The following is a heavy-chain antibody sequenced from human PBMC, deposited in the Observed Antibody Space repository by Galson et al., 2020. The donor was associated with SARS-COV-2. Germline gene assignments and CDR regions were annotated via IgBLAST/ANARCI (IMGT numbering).Heavy chain of an antibody. Sequence: GGSLRLSCAASGFTFSSYEMNWVRQAPGKGLEWVSYISSSGSTIYYADSVKGRFTISRDNAKNSLYLQMNSLRAEDTAVYYCARDPLYSYGYDYFDYWGQGTLVTVSS. V-gene: IGHV3-48*03. CDR1: GFTFSSYE. CDR3: ARDPLYSYGYDYFDY. CDR2: ISSSGSTI. J-gene: IGHJ4*02. D-gene: IGHD5-18*01.